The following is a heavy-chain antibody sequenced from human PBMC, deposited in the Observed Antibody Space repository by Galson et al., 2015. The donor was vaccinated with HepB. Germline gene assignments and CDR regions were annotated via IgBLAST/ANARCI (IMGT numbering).Heavy chain of an antibody. CDR1: GFTFSSFS. CDR3: ARVGLHYYDSSGYSELDY. J-gene: IGHJ4*02. D-gene: IGHD3-22*01. CDR2: ISDSSTYI. V-gene: IGHV3-21*01. Sequence: SLRLSCAASGFTFSSFSMNWVRQAPGKGLEWVSSISDSSTYIYYADSVKGRFAISRDNAENSLYLQMNSPRAEDTAVYYCARVGLHYYDSSGYSELDYWGQGTLVTVSS.